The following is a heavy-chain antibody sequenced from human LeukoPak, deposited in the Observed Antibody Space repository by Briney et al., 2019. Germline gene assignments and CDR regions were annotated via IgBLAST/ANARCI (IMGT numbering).Heavy chain of an antibody. CDR1: DTLTDDQ. CDR2: INPSNGDP. Sequence: ASVKVSCKGDTLTDDQVHWVRQAPGQGLELMGWINPSNGDPHYAEKFQGRVTMTRDTSLSMAYMELNSLRSDDTAVYYCATMRGFRPPSYVFLMDVWGQGTTVTVSS. J-gene: IGHJ6*02. D-gene: IGHD3-10*02. CDR3: ATMRGFRPPSYVFLMDV. V-gene: IGHV1-2*02.